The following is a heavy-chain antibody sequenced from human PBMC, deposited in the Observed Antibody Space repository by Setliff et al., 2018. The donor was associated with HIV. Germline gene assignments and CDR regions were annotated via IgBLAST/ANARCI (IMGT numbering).Heavy chain of an antibody. CDR3: ARGARSGGLSSGWYGGLDY. Sequence: GASVKVSCKASGGSFSSFAISWVRQAPGQGLEWMGGIIPFSGTTNYAQKFQGRVTITRDTSATTVYMELSSLRFEDTAVYYCARGARSGGLSSGWYGGLDYWGQGTLVTVSS. CDR2: IIPFSGTT. D-gene: IGHD6-19*01. V-gene: IGHV1-69*05. CDR1: GGSFSSFA. J-gene: IGHJ4*02.